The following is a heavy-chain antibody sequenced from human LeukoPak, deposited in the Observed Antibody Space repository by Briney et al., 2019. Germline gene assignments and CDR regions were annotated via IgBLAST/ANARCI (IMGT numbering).Heavy chain of an antibody. D-gene: IGHD2-2*01. CDR1: GFTFSSYW. CDR2: IKQDGREK. J-gene: IGHJ3*02. V-gene: IGHV3-7*01. Sequence: GGSLRLSCAAFGFTFSSYWMSWVRQAPGRGLEWVANIKQDGREKYYVDSVKGRFTISRDNAKKTLYLQMTSLRAEDTAVYYCARGFAVVVPAAIFDAFDIWGQGTMVTVSS. CDR3: ARGFAVVVPAAIFDAFDI.